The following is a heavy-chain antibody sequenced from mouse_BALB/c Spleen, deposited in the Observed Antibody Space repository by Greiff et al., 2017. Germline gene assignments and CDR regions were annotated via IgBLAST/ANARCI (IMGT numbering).Heavy chain of an antibody. CDR3: ASLLLRLNAMDY. Sequence: EVKLMESGPSLVKPSQTLSLTCSVTGDSITSGYWNWIRKFPGNKLEYMGYISYSGSTYYNPSLKSRISITRDTSKNQYYLQLNSVTTEDTATYYCASLLLRLNAMDYWGQGTSVTVSS. V-gene: IGHV3-8*02. CDR2: ISYSGST. J-gene: IGHJ4*01. CDR1: GDSITSGY. D-gene: IGHD1-1*01.